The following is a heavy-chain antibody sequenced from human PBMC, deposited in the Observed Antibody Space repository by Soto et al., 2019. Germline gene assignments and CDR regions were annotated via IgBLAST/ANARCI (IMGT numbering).Heavy chain of an antibody. CDR3: ASGTHPIPAASCMDV. CDR2: IYYSGST. J-gene: IGHJ6*02. D-gene: IGHD2-2*01. Sequence: QVQLQESGPGLVKPSQTLSLTCTVSGGSISSGGYYWSWIRQHPGKGLEWIGYIYYSGSTYYNPSFEGRATMTADTSKHQFALKLSSVTAADPAVYYCASGTHPIPAASCMDVWGRGTTVTVSS. V-gene: IGHV4-31*03. CDR1: GGSISSGGYY.